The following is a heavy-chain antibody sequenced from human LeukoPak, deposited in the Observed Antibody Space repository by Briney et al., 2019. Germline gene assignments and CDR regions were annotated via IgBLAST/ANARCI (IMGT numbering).Heavy chain of an antibody. CDR3: ARVGLVRIDY. CDR2: ISYDGSNK. J-gene: IGHJ4*02. V-gene: IGHV3-30*03. Sequence: GGSLRLSCAASAFTFSTYGMHWVRQAPGKGLEWVAVISYDGSNKYYGESVKGRFTISRDNSKNTLYLQMNSLRAEDTAVYYCARVGLVRIDYWGQGTLVTVSS. D-gene: IGHD6-6*01. CDR1: AFTFSTYG.